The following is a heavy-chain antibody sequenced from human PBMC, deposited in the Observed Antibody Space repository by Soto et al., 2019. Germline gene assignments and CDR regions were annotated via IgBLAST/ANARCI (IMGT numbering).Heavy chain of an antibody. CDR3: ARDFDYFDN. V-gene: IGHV3-9*01. CDR1: VFTFDDNA. J-gene: IGHJ4*02. Sequence: SLRLSCAVSVFTFDDNAMHWVRQAPEKGLEWVSGINWKSDIGYADSVKGRFTISRDNAENSLYLQMNSLRAEDTAVYFCARDFDYFDNWGLGTLVTVSS. CDR2: INWKSDI.